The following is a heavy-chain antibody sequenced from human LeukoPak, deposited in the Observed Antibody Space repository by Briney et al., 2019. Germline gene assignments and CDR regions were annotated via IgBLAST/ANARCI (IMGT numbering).Heavy chain of an antibody. V-gene: IGHV3-23*01. Sequence: GGPLRLSCAASKFAFSSYAMSWVRQAPGKGLEWVSAISGGGGNTYYADSVKGRFTISRDNSKNTLYLQMNSLRAEDTAVYYCGKNRYSGSLSPFDIWGQGTMVTVSS. J-gene: IGHJ3*02. D-gene: IGHD1-26*01. CDR2: ISGGGGNT. CDR1: KFAFSSYA. CDR3: GKNRYSGSLSPFDI.